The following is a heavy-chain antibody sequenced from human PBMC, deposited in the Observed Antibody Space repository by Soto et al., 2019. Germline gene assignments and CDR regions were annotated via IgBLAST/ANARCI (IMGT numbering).Heavy chain of an antibody. D-gene: IGHD6-19*01. V-gene: IGHV1-3*01. Sequence: ASVKVSCKASGYTFTSYAMHWVRQAPGQRLEWMGWINAGNGNTKYSQKFQGRVTITRDTSASTAYMELSSLRSEDTAVYYCARGPSSGWYDLVAYWGQGTLVTVSS. CDR3: ARGPSSGWYDLVAY. CDR2: INAGNGNT. CDR1: GYTFTSYA. J-gene: IGHJ4*02.